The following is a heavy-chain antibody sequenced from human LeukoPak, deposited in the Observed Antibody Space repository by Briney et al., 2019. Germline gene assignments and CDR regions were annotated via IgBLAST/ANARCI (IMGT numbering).Heavy chain of an antibody. CDR2: ISSSGSTI. CDR1: GFTSSSYE. CDR3: ARVNNYDILTGYYNGEYYFDY. V-gene: IGHV3-48*03. D-gene: IGHD3-9*01. J-gene: IGHJ4*02. Sequence: GGSLRLSCAASGFTSSSYEMSWVRQAPGKGLEWVSYISSSGSTIYYADSVKGRFTISRDNAKNSLYLQMNSLRAEDTALYYCARVNNYDILTGYYNGEYYFDYWGQGTLVTVSS.